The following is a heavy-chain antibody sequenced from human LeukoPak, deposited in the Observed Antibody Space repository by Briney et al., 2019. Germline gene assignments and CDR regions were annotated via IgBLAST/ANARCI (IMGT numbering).Heavy chain of an antibody. CDR2: IYYSGST. CDR3: ARGRDSHDYGDYVDY. Sequence: YPSETLSLTCTVSGGSISSYYWSWIRQPPGKGLEWIGYIYYSGSTNYNPSLKSRVTISVDTSKNQFSLKLSSVTAADTAVYYCARGRDSHDYGDYVDYWGQGTLVTVSS. D-gene: IGHD4-17*01. J-gene: IGHJ4*02. CDR1: GGSISSYY. V-gene: IGHV4-59*01.